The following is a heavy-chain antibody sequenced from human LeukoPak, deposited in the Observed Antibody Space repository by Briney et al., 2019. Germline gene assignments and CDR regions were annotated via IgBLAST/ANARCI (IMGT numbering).Heavy chain of an antibody. D-gene: IGHD1-26*01. CDR3: ARMSSYGHLYFDY. CDR1: GGSISSNY. Sequence: SETLSLTCTVSGGSISSNYWSWIRQTPGRGLQWIGYIYNSGSTNYNPSLKSRVTISVDTSKNQFSLKLTSVTAADTAIYYCARMSSYGHLYFDYWGQGTLVTVSS. J-gene: IGHJ4*02. CDR2: IYNSGST. V-gene: IGHV4-59*01.